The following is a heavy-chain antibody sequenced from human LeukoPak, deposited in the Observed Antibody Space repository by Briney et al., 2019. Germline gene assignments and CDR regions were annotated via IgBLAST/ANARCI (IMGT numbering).Heavy chain of an antibody. CDR3: ASTMVRGVNDAFDT. D-gene: IGHD3-10*01. CDR2: INTNTGNP. Sequence: ASVKVSCKASGYTFTSYAMNWVRQAPGQGLEWMGWINTNTGNPTYAQGFTGRFVFSLDTSVSTAYLQISSLKAEDTAVYYCASTMVRGVNDAFDTWGQGTMVTVSS. V-gene: IGHV7-4-1*02. CDR1: GYTFTSYA. J-gene: IGHJ3*02.